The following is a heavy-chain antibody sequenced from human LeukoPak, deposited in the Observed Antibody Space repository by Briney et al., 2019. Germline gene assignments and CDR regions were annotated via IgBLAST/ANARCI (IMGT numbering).Heavy chain of an antibody. CDR2: INHSGSA. CDR3: ARALRDIVVVPAARRIRFDP. Sequence: SETLSLTCAVYGVSFSGYYWSWIRQPPGKGLEWIGEINHSGSANYNPSLKSRVTKSVDTSKNQFSLKLSSVTAADTAVYYCARALRDIVVVPAARRIRFDPWGQGTLVTVSS. V-gene: IGHV4-34*01. CDR1: GVSFSGYY. D-gene: IGHD2-2*01. J-gene: IGHJ5*02.